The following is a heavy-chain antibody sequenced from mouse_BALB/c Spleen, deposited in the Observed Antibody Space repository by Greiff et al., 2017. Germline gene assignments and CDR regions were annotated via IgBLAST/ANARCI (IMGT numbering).Heavy chain of an antibody. J-gene: IGHJ3*01. Sequence: EVMLVESGGDLVKPGGSLKLSCAASGFTFSSYGMSWVRQTPDKRLEWVATISSGGSYTYYPDSVKGRFTISRDNAKNTLYLQMSSLKSEDTAMYYCARAFRGFAYWGQGTLVTVSA. CDR1: GFTFSSYG. CDR2: ISSGGSYT. CDR3: ARAFRGFAY. V-gene: IGHV5-6*02.